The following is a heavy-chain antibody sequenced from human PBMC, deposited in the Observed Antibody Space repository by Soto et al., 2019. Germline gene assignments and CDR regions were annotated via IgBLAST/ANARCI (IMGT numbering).Heavy chain of an antibody. Sequence: GGSLRLSCTASGFTFGDYAISWVRQAPGKGLEWVGFIRSKAYGGTTEYAASVKGRFTISRDDSKSIAYLQMNSLKTEDTAVYYCTAGKLYPSLDFDYWGQGTLVTVSS. V-gene: IGHV3-49*04. D-gene: IGHD2-8*01. CDR2: IRSKAYGGTT. CDR3: TAGKLYPSLDFDY. J-gene: IGHJ4*02. CDR1: GFTFGDYA.